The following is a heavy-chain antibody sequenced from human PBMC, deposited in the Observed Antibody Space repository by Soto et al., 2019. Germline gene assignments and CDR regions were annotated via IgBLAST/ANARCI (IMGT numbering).Heavy chain of an antibody. J-gene: IGHJ6*03. CDR3: ARDDDRITIFGVVSHYYLDV. CDR2: ISSSNNYI. V-gene: IGHV3-21*01. Sequence: PGGSLRLSCAVSGFTFSSYSMNWVRQAPGKGLEWVSSISSSNNYIYYADSVKGRFTISRDNAKNSLYLQMNSLRAEDTAVYYCARDDDRITIFGVVSHYYLDVWGQGTTVTVSS. D-gene: IGHD3-3*01. CDR1: GFTFSSYS.